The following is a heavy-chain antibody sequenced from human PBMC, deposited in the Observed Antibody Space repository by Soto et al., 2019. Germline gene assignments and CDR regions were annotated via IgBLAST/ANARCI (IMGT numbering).Heavy chain of an antibody. CDR3: ARDDIVVVPAGPISLRGGDYGMDV. J-gene: IGHJ6*02. V-gene: IGHV3-48*03. CDR1: GFTFSSYE. CDR2: ISSSGSTI. D-gene: IGHD2-2*01. Sequence: EVQLVESGGGLVQPGGSLRLSCAASGFTFSSYEVNWVRQAPGKGLEWVSYISSSGSTIYYADSVKGRFTISRDNAKKSLHLQMNSLRDEDTALYYCARDDIVVVPAGPISLRGGDYGMDVWGQGTTVTVSS.